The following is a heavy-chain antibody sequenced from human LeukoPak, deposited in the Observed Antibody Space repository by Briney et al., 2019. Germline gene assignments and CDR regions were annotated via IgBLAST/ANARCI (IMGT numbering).Heavy chain of an antibody. CDR1: GFTFSSYA. V-gene: IGHV4-34*01. D-gene: IGHD3-3*01. J-gene: IGHJ4*02. Sequence: GSLRLSCAASGFTFSSYAMSWVRQPPGKGLEWIGEINHSGSTNYNPSLKSRVTISVDTSKNQFSLKLSSVTAADTAVYYCARGRYDFWSGYNSYYFDYWGQGTLVTVSS. CDR2: INHSGST. CDR3: ARGRYDFWSGYNSYYFDY.